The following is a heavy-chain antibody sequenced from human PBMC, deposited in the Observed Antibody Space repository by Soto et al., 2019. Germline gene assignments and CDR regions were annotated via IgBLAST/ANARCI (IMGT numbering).Heavy chain of an antibody. J-gene: IGHJ4*02. Sequence: QVQLVQSGAEVKKPGASVKVSCKASGYTFTSYDINWVRQATGQVLEWMGWMNPNSGNTGYAQKFQGRVTMTRNTSISTAYMELRSLRSEDTAVYYCARGHRVDTAMVGWGQGPLVTVSS. CDR3: ARGHRVDTAMVG. V-gene: IGHV1-8*01. CDR1: GYTFTSYD. CDR2: MNPNSGNT. D-gene: IGHD5-18*01.